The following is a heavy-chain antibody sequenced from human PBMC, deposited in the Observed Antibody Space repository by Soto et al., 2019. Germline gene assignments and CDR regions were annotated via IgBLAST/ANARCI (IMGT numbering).Heavy chain of an antibody. CDR2: SYWDDDT. CDR3: AHTFGIFTGYNINFDY. CDR1: GFSLNTRGVA. V-gene: IGHV2-5*02. J-gene: IGHJ4*02. Sequence: QITLKESGPTLVKPTQTLTLTCTFTGFSLNTRGVAVAWIRQPPGKALEWLGLSYWDDDTRYSPSLKTRLIIARDTSEDQVVLTLTDLDPVDTASYFCAHTFGIFTGYNINFDYWGQGALVTVSS. D-gene: IGHD3-9*01.